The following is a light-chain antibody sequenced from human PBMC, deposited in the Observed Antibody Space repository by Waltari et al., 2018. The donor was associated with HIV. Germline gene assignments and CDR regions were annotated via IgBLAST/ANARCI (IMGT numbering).Light chain of an antibody. V-gene: IGLV1-47*01. CDR2: RNN. J-gene: IGLJ3*02. Sequence: QSVLTQPPSASGTPGQRVTISCSGSRSNIGNNDVYWFQHLPGTAPKLLIYRNNQRPSGVPDRFTGSKSGTSASLAISGLRSEDEADYYCAAWDDSLNVWVFGGGTKLTVL. CDR1: RSNIGNND. CDR3: AAWDDSLNVWV.